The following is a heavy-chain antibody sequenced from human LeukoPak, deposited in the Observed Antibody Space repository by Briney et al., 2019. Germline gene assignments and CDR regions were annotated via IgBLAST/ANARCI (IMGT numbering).Heavy chain of an antibody. CDR1: GFTFSSYA. CDR2: ISGSGGST. Sequence: GGSLRLSCAASGFTFSSYAMSWVRQAPGKGLEWVSAISGSGGSTYYADSVKGRFTISGDNSKNTLYLQMNSLRAEDTAVYYCAKDPRAIVGATSDHYFDYWGQGTLVTVSS. V-gene: IGHV3-23*01. CDR3: AKDPRAIVGATSDHYFDY. J-gene: IGHJ4*02. D-gene: IGHD1-26*01.